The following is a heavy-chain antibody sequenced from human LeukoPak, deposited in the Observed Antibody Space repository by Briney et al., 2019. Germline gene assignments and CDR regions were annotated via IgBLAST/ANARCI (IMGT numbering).Heavy chain of an antibody. CDR3: ARVATATNPPQRPFYY. J-gene: IGHJ4*02. V-gene: IGHV4-38-2*01. D-gene: IGHD6-25*01. CDR2: IYYSGST. CDR1: GYSISSGYY. Sequence: SETLSLTCAVSGYSISSGYYWGWIRQPPGKGLEWIGSIYYSGSTYYNPSLKSRVTISVVTSKNQFSLKLRSVTAADTGVYYCARVATATNPPQRPFYYWGQGTLVTVSS.